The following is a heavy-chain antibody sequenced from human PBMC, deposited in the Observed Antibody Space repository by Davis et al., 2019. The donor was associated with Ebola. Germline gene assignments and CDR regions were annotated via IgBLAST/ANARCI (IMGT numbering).Heavy chain of an antibody. CDR1: GYTFTRFA. V-gene: IGHV1-3*01. CDR3: AGNSVTTRLDYYGMDV. D-gene: IGHD4-17*01. CDR2: INAGNGNT. J-gene: IGHJ6*02. Sequence: AASVKVSCKASGYTFTRFAIHWVRQAPGQRLEWMGWINAGNGNTIYSQNFQGRVPITRDTSASTVYMELSSLRSEDTAVYYCAGNSVTTRLDYYGMDVWGQGTTVTVSS.